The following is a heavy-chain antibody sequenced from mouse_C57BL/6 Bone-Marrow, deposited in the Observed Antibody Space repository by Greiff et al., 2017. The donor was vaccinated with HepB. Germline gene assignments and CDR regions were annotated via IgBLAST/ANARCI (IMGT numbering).Heavy chain of an antibody. D-gene: IGHD1-1*01. J-gene: IGHJ1*03. CDR2: IYPGSGNT. Sequence: VQLQQSGAELVRPGASVKLSCKASGYTFTDYYINWVKQRPGQGLEWIARIYPGSGNTYYNEKFKGKATLTAEKSSSTAYMQLSSLTSEDSAVYFCALITTVVARYWYFDVWGTGTTVTVSS. CDR1: GYTFTDYY. V-gene: IGHV1-76*01. CDR3: ALITTVVARYWYFDV.